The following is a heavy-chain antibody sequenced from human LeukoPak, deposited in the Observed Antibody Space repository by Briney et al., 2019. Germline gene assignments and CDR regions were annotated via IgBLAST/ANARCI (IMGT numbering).Heavy chain of an antibody. J-gene: IGHJ4*02. V-gene: IGHV3-23*01. CDR3: ATGHTVAGPFDY. CDR1: GFTFSSYG. D-gene: IGHD6-19*01. Sequence: GGTLRLSCAASGFTFSSYGMSWVRQAPGKGLEWVSAISGSGGSTYYADSVKGRFTISRDNSNNTLYLQMNSLRAEDTAVYYCATGHTVAGPFDYWGQGTLVTVSS. CDR2: ISGSGGST.